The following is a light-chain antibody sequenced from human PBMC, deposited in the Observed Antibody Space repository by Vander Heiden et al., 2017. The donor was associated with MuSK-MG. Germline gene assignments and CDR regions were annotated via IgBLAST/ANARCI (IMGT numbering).Light chain of an antibody. J-gene: IGKJ3*01. Sequence: DIVMPQSPDSLAVSLGARSTIKCKSSRSRLRSYDNQHTLSWYQQKPFQPPKLLIYWASFRESAVPDRFSGSGSGTDFTLTISSRLAEDVAVYYCQQEYDLPKTFGHGTKVEI. CDR1: RSRLRSYDNQHT. V-gene: IGKV4-1*01. CDR3: QQEYDLPKT. CDR2: WAS.